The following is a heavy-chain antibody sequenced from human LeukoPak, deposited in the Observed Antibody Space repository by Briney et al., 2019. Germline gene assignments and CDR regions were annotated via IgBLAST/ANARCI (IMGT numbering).Heavy chain of an antibody. Sequence: GGSLRLSCAASGFTFSSYEMNWVRQAPGKGLEWLSYISNSDSSIHYADSVKGRFTISRDNAKNSLYLQMNSLRAEDTAVYYCARGGGATYYWGQGTLVTVSS. D-gene: IGHD3-16*01. CDR3: ARGGGATYY. CDR2: ISNSDSSI. CDR1: GFTFSSYE. J-gene: IGHJ4*02. V-gene: IGHV3-48*03.